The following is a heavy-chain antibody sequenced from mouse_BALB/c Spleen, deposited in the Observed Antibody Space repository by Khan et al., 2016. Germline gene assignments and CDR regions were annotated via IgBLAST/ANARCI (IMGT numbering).Heavy chain of an antibody. Sequence: EVQLQESGPSLVKLSQTLSLTCSVTDDSITSGYWNWIRKFPGNKLEYMGYISHSGSTYYTPSLKSRISITRDTSKNQYYLQLNSVTTEDTATYYCARYDSKTYVRGMDYWGQGTAVTVSS. CDR2: ISHSGST. CDR3: ARYDSKTYVRGMDY. V-gene: IGHV3-8*02. D-gene: IGHD1-1*01. CDR1: DDSITSGY. J-gene: IGHJ4*01.